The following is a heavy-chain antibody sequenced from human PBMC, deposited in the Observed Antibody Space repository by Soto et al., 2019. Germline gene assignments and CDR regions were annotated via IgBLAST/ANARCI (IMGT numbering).Heavy chain of an antibody. J-gene: IGHJ4*02. CDR3: AKWDYYDSSGYYYFDY. CDR1: GFTFSSYA. D-gene: IGHD3-22*01. CDR2: ISGSGGST. V-gene: IGHV3-23*01. Sequence: GGSLRLSCAASGFTFSSYAMSWVRQAPGMGLQWVSAISGSGGSTFYADSVKGRFTISRDNSKNTLFLQMNSLRAEDTAVYYCAKWDYYDSSGYYYFDYWGKGTLVTVS.